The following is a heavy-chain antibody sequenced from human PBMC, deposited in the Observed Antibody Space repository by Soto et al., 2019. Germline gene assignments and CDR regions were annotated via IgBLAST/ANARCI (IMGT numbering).Heavy chain of an antibody. CDR1: GFTVSSTNY. Sequence: PGGPLRLSCVVSGFTVSSTNYMSWVRQAPGKGLEWVSVIYSGGTTFYADSVKGRFTISRDNSKNTLYLQMNSLRAEDTAVYYCHGYGYWGQRTPVTVSS. CDR2: IYSGGTT. V-gene: IGHV3-53*01. CDR3: HGYGY. D-gene: IGHD5-12*01. J-gene: IGHJ4*02.